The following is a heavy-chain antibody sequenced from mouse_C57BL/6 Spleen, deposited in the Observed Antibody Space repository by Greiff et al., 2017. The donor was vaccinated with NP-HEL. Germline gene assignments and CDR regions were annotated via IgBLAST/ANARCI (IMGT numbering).Heavy chain of an antibody. CDR2: INPGSGGT. D-gene: IGHD2-4*01. CDR3: ERKGDYDYDEVDD. V-gene: IGHV1-54*01. CDR1: GYAFTNYL. Sequence: VKLMESGAELVRPGTSVKVSCKASGYAFTNYLIEWVKQRPGQGLEWIGVINPGSGGTNYNEKFKGKATLTAAKSSSTAYMQLSNLTSEDSAVDFCERKGDYDYDEVDDWGKGTSVTGSS. J-gene: IGHJ4*01.